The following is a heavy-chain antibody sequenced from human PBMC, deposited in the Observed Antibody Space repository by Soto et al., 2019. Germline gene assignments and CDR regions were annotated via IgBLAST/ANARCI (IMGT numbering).Heavy chain of an antibody. CDR2: ISYDGTNK. V-gene: IGHV3-30*04. CDR1: GFTFSSYT. J-gene: IGHJ4*02. Sequence: QVQLVESGGGVVQPGTSLRLSCATSGFTFSSYTMHWVRQAPGKGLEWVAVISYDGTNKYYADSVKGRFTISRDTSKNTLNLQMNSLRAEDTAVYYCARDGWIDYWGQGTLVTVSS. D-gene: IGHD2-15*01. CDR3: ARDGWIDY.